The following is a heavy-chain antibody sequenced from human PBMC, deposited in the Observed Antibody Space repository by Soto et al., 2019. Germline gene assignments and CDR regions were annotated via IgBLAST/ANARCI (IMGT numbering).Heavy chain of an antibody. V-gene: IGHV3-74*01. CDR2: INSDGSST. CDR3: ARALKSYSSSWYLY. J-gene: IGHJ4*02. Sequence: RGSPRLSCAAPEFTFSRYGMHWVRQAPGKGLVWVSRINSDGSSTSYADSVKGRFTISRDNAKNTLYLQMNSLRAEDTAVYYCARALKSYSSSWYLYWGQGTLVTVSS. D-gene: IGHD6-13*01. CDR1: EFTFSRYG.